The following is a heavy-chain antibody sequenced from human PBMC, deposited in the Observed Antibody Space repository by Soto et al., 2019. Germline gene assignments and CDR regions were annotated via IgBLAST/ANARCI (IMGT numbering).Heavy chain of an antibody. CDR2: INHSGST. D-gene: IGHD3-10*01. Sequence: SETLSLTCAVYGGSFSGYYWSWIRQPPGKGLEWIGEINHSGSTNYNPPLKSRVTISVGTSKSQFSLRLSSVTAADAAVYYCARQITMARGIDFWGPGISVTVSS. CDR1: GGSFSGYY. CDR3: ARQITMARGIDF. J-gene: IGHJ4*02. V-gene: IGHV4-34*09.